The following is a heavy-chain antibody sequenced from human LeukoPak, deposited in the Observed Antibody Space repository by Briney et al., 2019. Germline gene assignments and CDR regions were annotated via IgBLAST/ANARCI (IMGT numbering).Heavy chain of an antibody. CDR2: IYYSGST. D-gene: IGHD6-13*01. CDR3: ARWARRWSWYVRIDDAFDI. J-gene: IGHJ3*02. Sequence: SETLSHTCTVSGGSVSSGSYYWSWIRQPPGKGLEWIGYIYYSGSTNYNPSLKSRVTISVDTSKNQFSLKLSSVTAADTVVYYCARWARRWSWYVRIDDAFDIWGQGTMVTVSS. CDR1: GGSVSSGSYY. V-gene: IGHV4-61*01.